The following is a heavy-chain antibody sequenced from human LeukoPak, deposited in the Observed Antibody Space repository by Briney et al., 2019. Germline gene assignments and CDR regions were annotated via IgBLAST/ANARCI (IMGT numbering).Heavy chain of an antibody. V-gene: IGHV4-39*01. Sequence: SETLSLTCTVSGGSISSSNYFWAWIRQPPGKGLEWIGIIYYSGNTHYSPSLKSRVTISIDTSNNQFSLRLSSVTAADTAVYYCARTGGWDVNWFDPWGQGTLVTVSS. J-gene: IGHJ5*02. D-gene: IGHD5-12*01. CDR3: ARTGGWDVNWFDP. CDR2: IYYSGNT. CDR1: GGSISSSNYF.